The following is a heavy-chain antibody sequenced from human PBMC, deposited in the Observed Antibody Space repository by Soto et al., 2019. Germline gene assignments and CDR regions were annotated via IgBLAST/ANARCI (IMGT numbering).Heavy chain of an antibody. V-gene: IGHV1-69*01. CDR3: ASRRRKAAGDQ. J-gene: IGHJ4*02. CDR1: GGTFSSYA. Sequence: QVQLVQSGAEVKKPGSSVKVSCKASGGTFSSYAISWVRQAPGQGLEWMGGISPIFGTANYAQKFQDRVTITADEYTSTAYMELSSLRSEDTAVYYWASRRRKAAGDQWGQGTLVTVSS. CDR2: ISPIFGTA. D-gene: IGHD6-13*01.